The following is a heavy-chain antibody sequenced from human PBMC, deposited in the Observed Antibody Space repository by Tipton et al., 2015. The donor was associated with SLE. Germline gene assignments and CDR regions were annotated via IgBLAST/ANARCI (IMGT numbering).Heavy chain of an antibody. CDR1: GFTFSSYA. J-gene: IGHJ5*02. Sequence: LRLSCAASGFTFSSYAMHWVRQAPGKGLEWIGYIYYSGSTNYNPSLKSRVTISVDTSKNQFSLKLNSVTAADTAVYYCARGVGYEDLWGQGTLVTVSA. D-gene: IGHD5-12*01. CDR2: IYYSGST. V-gene: IGHV4-59*01. CDR3: ARGVGYEDL.